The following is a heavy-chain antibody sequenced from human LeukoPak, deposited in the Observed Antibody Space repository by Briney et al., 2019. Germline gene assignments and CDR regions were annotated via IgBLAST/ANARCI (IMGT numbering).Heavy chain of an antibody. CDR2: INWNGGST. D-gene: IGHD6-6*01. CDR1: GFTFDDYG. J-gene: IGHJ6*03. V-gene: IGHV3-20*01. CDR3: ARAGDSSSSGPGYYYYYMDV. Sequence: GGSLRLSCAASGFTFDDYGMSWVRQAPGKGLEWVSGINWNGGSTGYADSVKGRFTISRDNAKNSLYLQMNSLRAEDTALYPCARAGDSSSSGPGYYYYYMDVWGKGTTVTVSS.